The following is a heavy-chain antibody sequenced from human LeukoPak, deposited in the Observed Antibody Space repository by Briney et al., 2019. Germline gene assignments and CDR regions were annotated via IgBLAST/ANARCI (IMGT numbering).Heavy chain of an antibody. CDR1: GGSISSGDYY. Sequence: SETLSLTCTVSGGSISSGDYYWSWIRQPPGKGLEWIGYIYYSGSTYYNPSLKSRVTISVDTSKNQFSLKLSSVTAADTAVYYCARALLYPQGFDPWGQGTLVTVSS. CDR2: IYYSGST. V-gene: IGHV4-30-4*01. J-gene: IGHJ5*02. D-gene: IGHD2-15*01. CDR3: ARALLYPQGFDP.